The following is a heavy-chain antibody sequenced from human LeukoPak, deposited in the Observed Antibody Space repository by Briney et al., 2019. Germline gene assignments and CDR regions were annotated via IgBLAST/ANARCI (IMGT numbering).Heavy chain of an antibody. CDR1: GYSFTGYY. V-gene: IGHV1-2*02. D-gene: IGHD3-10*01. CDR2: INPNSGGT. J-gene: IGHJ6*02. Sequence: GESLKISCKGSGYSFTGYYMHWVRQAPGQGLEWMGWINPNSGGTNYAQKFQGRVTMTRDTSISTAYMELSRLRSDDTAVYYCARVRGVIVDYGMDVWGQGTLVTVSS. CDR3: ARVRGVIVDYGMDV.